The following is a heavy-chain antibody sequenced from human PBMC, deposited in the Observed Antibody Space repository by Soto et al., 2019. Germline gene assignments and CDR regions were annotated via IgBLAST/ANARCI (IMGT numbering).Heavy chain of an antibody. V-gene: IGHV3-74*01. D-gene: IGHD3-10*01. CDR3: AKDRGRPDAFNI. J-gene: IGHJ3*02. Sequence: GGSLRLACAGSGYNFGVFWMHWVRQAPGKGLVWVSRIDNGGTNTVYADAVKGRFTISRDNAKNTLYLQMNSLRAKDTAVYYCAKDRGRPDAFNIWGQGTMVTVSS. CDR1: GYNFGVFW. CDR2: IDNGGTNT.